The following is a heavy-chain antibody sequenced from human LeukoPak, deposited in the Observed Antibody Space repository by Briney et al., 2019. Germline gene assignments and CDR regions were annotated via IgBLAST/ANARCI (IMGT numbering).Heavy chain of an antibody. J-gene: IGHJ4*02. CDR3: ARDLYSTVTIPGFDY. CDR1: GYTFTGYY. D-gene: IGHD4-17*01. Sequence: GASVKVSCKASGYTFTGYYMHWVRQAPGQGLEWMGWINLNSGGTNYAQKFQGRVTMTRDTSISTAYMELSRLRSDDTAVYYCARDLYSTVTIPGFDYWGQGTLVTVSS. V-gene: IGHV1-2*02. CDR2: INLNSGGT.